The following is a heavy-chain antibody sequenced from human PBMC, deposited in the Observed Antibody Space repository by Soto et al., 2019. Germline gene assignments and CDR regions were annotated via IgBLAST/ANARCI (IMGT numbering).Heavy chain of an antibody. J-gene: IGHJ6*02. V-gene: IGHV3-13*01. CDR2: IGSAGDT. CDR1: GFTFSSYG. Sequence: PGGSLRLSCAASGFTFSSYGMHWLRQAPGKGLEWVSAIGSAGDTYYLGSVKGRFTISRDNAKASLYLHLNSLRPGDPAVYFCARGGDARGYYHYAMDIWGQGTTVTVSS. CDR3: ARGGDARGYYHYAMDI. D-gene: IGHD3-16*01.